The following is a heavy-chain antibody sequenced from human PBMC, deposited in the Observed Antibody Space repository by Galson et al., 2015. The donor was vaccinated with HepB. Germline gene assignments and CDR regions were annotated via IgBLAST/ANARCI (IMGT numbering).Heavy chain of an antibody. J-gene: IGHJ6*02. CDR1: GFTFSSYE. Sequence: SLRLSCAASGFTFSSYEMNWVRQAPGKGLEWVSYISSSGSTIYYADSVKGRFTISRDNAKNSLYLQMNSLRAEDTAVYYCARFPLGYCSGGSCYPYYYGMDVWGQGTTVTVSS. CDR3: ARFPLGYCSGGSCYPYYYGMDV. V-gene: IGHV3-48*03. CDR2: ISSSGSTI. D-gene: IGHD2-15*01.